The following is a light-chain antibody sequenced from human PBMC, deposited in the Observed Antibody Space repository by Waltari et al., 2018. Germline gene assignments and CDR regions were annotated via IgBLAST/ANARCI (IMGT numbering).Light chain of an antibody. J-gene: IGLJ1*01. CDR3: RSYTTGRTLYV. CDR2: DVS. CDR1: SSDVGPYNY. Sequence: QSALTQPASVSGSRGPSITIPCTGTSSDVGPYNYVSWYQQHPVKSPTLMLYDVSKRPSGVSKRFSGSKSGNSASLTIAGLQAEDEADYYCRSYTTGRTLYVFGTGTKVTVL. V-gene: IGLV2-14*03.